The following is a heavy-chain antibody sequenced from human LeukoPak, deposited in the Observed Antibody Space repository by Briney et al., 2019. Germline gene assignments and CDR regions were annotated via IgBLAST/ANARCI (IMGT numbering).Heavy chain of an antibody. J-gene: IGHJ4*02. V-gene: IGHV1-2*02. CDR2: LNPKSGGT. CDR3: AAYSGSYGGSFDY. CDR1: GYTFTEYY. Sequence: ASVKVSCEASGYTFTEYYMNWAPQAPGQGLEWMGRLNPKSGGTNSAQKFQGRVTMTRDTSISTGYMELNRLTSDDSAVDYWAAYSGSYGGSFDYSGQGTLVTVSS. D-gene: IGHD1-26*01.